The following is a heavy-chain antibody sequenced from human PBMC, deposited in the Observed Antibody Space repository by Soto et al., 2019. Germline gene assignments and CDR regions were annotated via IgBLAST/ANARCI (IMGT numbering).Heavy chain of an antibody. J-gene: IGHJ1*01. D-gene: IGHD3-22*01. CDR1: GFTVSSNY. CDR2: IYSGGST. CDR3: ARASPDSSGYYFQH. V-gene: IGHV3-53*01. Sequence: GGSLRLSCAASGFTVSSNYMSWVRQAPGKGLECVSVIYSGGSTYYAVSVKGRFTISRDNTKNTLYLQMNSLRAEDTAVYYCARASPDSSGYYFQHWGQGTLVTVSS.